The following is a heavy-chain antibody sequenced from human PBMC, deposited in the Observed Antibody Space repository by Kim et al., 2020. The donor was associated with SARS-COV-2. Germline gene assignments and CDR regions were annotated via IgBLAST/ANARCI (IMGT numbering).Heavy chain of an antibody. CDR3: AIEQLWFGPCGGDCSY. CDR2: IYSGGSST. J-gene: IGHJ4*02. D-gene: IGHD2-21*02. CDR1: GFTFSSYA. Sequence: GGSLRLSCAASGFTFSSYAMSWVRQAPGKGLEWVSVIYSGGSSTYYADSVKGRFTISRDNSKNTLYLQMNSLRAEDTAVYYCAIEQLWFGPCGGDCSYWGQGTLVTVSS. V-gene: IGHV3-23*03.